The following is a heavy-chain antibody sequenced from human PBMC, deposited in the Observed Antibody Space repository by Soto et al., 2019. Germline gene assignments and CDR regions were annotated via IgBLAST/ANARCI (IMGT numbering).Heavy chain of an antibody. J-gene: IGHJ4*02. CDR1: GFTFGDYA. CDR3: TGYDYIWGSYRRPYDY. CDR2: IRSKAYGGTT. Sequence: PGGSLRLSCTASGFTFGDYAMSWFRQAPGKGLEWVGFIRSKAYGGTTEYAASVKGRFTISRDDPKSIAYLQMNSLKTEDTAVYYCTGYDYIWGSYRRPYDYWGQGTLVTVSS. D-gene: IGHD3-16*02. V-gene: IGHV3-49*03.